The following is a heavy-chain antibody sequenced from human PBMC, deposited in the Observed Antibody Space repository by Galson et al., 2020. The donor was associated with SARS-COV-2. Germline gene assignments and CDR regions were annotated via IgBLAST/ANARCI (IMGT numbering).Heavy chain of an antibody. V-gene: IGHV1-69*13. J-gene: IGHJ4*02. CDR3: ARGRLSALLSYFFDY. D-gene: IGHD3-10*01. CDR1: GGTFSSYA. CDR2: VIPIFRTT. Sequence: SVKVSCKASGGTFSSYAISWVRQAPGQGLEWMGGVIPIFRTTNYAQKFQGRVTITADESTTTAYMEVNSLRSEDTAVYYCARGRLSALLSYFFDYWGLGTLVTVSS.